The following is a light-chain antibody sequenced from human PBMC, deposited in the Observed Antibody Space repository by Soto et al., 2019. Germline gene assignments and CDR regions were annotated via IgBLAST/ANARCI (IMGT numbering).Light chain of an antibody. CDR3: QQYSDLPMT. CDR1: HSVSSN. CDR2: GAS. V-gene: IGKV3-20*01. J-gene: IGKJ5*01. Sequence: EIVFTHSPGTLSVSPGERATLSCSASHSVSSNLAWYQQKPGQAPRLLIYGASRRATGIPDRFSGSASGTDLTLTISRLEPEDFAVYFCQQYSDLPMTFGQGTRLEI.